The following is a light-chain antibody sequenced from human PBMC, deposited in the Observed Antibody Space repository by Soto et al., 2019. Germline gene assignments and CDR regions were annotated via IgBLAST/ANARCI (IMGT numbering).Light chain of an antibody. CDR1: SSDVGTYNL. Sequence: QSVLTQPASVSGSPGQSITISCAGTSSDVGTYNLVSWYQQQPGKAPKLMIYEGSKRPSGVSDRFSGSKSGNTASLTISGLQAEDEADYYCCSYAGTSTVFGGGTKLTVL. J-gene: IGLJ3*02. V-gene: IGLV2-23*01. CDR2: EGS. CDR3: CSYAGTSTV.